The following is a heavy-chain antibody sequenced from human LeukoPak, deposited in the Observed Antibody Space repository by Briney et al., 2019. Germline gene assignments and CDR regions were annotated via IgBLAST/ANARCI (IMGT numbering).Heavy chain of an antibody. CDR1: GFTFSSYS. J-gene: IGHJ4*02. V-gene: IGHV3-21*06. D-gene: IGHD5-18*01. Sequence: GGSQRLSCAASGFTFSSYSMNWVRQAPGKGLEWVSSISTSSIYMYYADSVKGRFTISRDNAKNSVYLQMNSLRDEDTAVYYCARDWEAYGSYDFDYWGQGTGDSVSS. CDR3: ARDWEAYGSYDFDY. CDR2: ISTSSIYM.